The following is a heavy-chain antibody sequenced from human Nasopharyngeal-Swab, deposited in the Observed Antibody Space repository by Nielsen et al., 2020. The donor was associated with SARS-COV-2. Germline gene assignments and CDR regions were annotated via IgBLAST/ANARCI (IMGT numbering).Heavy chain of an antibody. V-gene: IGHV4-59*01. CDR3: ARGLSSYGYYN. D-gene: IGHD5-18*01. Sequence: WIRQPPGKGLEWIGYISYSGSTSYNPSLKSRVTISVDTSKKQFSLKLSSVTSADTAVYFCARGLSSYGYYNWGQGTLVTVSS. J-gene: IGHJ4*02. CDR2: ISYSGST.